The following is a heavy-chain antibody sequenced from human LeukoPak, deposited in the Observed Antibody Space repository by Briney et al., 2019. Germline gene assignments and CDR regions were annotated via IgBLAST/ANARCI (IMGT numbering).Heavy chain of an antibody. Sequence: ASVKVSCRASGYTFTSYGISWVRQAPGQGLEWMGWISAYNGNTNYAQKLQGRVTMTTDTSTSTAYMELRSLRSDDTAVYYCARARDEGYDFWSGYYTVYYMDVWGKGTTVTVSS. CDR3: ARARDEGYDFWSGYYTVYYMDV. CDR2: ISAYNGNT. V-gene: IGHV1-18*01. CDR1: GYTFTSYG. D-gene: IGHD3-3*01. J-gene: IGHJ6*03.